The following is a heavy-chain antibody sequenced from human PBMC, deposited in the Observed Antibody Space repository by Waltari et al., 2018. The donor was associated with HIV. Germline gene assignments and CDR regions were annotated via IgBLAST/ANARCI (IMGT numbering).Heavy chain of an antibody. CDR3: ARAFMIRGTGAFDI. V-gene: IGHV3-48*03. CDR2: ISSSGSTI. J-gene: IGHJ3*02. Sequence: EVQGVESGGGVVQPGGSLRLSCPALGFTLGSYELNWVRQAPGKGREWVSYISSSGSTIYFADSVKGRFTMSRDNAKNSLYLRMNSLRAEDTAVYYCARAFMIRGTGAFDIWGQGTMVTVSS. CDR1: GFTLGSYE. D-gene: IGHD3-10*01.